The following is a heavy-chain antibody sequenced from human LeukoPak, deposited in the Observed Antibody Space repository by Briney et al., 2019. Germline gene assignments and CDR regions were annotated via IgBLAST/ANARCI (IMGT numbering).Heavy chain of an antibody. CDR1: GGFISSGGYY. CDR2: IYYSGST. J-gene: IGHJ3*02. D-gene: IGHD3-10*01. CDR3: ATPGGGDAFDI. V-gene: IGHV4-31*03. Sequence: PSETLSLTCTVSGGFISSGGYYWSWIRQHPGKGLEWIGYIYYSGSTYYNPSLKSRVTISVDTSKNQFSLKLSSVTAADTAVYYCATPGGGDAFDIWGQGTMVTVSS.